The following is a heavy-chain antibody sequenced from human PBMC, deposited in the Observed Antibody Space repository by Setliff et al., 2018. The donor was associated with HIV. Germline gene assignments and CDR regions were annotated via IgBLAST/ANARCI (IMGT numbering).Heavy chain of an antibody. CDR1: GYTFTSYA. D-gene: IGHD5-12*01. V-gene: IGHV7-4-1*02. Sequence: ASVKVSCKALGYTFTSYAMNWVRHAPGQGLEWMGWINTNTGNPTYAQCFTGPFVFSLDTSVSTAYLQISSLQAEDTAGYYCAREFNGVATIPPDYWGQGTLVAVSS. CDR3: AREFNGVATIPPDY. J-gene: IGHJ4*02. CDR2: INTNTGNP.